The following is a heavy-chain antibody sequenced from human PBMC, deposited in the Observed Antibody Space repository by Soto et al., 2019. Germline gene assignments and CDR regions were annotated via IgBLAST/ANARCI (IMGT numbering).Heavy chain of an antibody. Sequence: QVQLQESGPGLVKPSETLSLTCTVSGGSISSYYWSWIRQPPGKGLEWIGYIYYSGSTNYNPSLTSRVTLSVATSKHQFSLKLNSMTAADTAVYYCARHNYGSGSTYFDYWGQGTLVTVSS. J-gene: IGHJ4*02. V-gene: IGHV4-59*08. CDR2: IYYSGST. CDR3: ARHNYGSGSTYFDY. CDR1: GGSISSYY. D-gene: IGHD3-10*01.